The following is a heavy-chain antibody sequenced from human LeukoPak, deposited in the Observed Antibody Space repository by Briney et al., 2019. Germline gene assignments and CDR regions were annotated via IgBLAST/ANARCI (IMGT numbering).Heavy chain of an antibody. Sequence: PSETLSLTCAVSGGSFSDSYWNWIRQPPGKGLGWIGEIHPSGSTSYNPSLGSRVTISPDTSKNHFSLTLTSVTAADTAVYYCARGIDRSKIGYWGQGTLVTVSS. D-gene: IGHD3-10*01. CDR3: ARGIDRSKIGY. CDR2: IHPSGST. J-gene: IGHJ4*02. CDR1: GGSFSDSY. V-gene: IGHV4-34*01.